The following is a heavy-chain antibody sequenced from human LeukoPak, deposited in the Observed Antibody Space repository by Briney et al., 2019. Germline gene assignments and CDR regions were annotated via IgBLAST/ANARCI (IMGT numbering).Heavy chain of an antibody. CDR2: INHSGST. D-gene: IGHD3-10*01. Sequence: PSETLSLTCAVYGGSFSGYYWSWIRQPPGKGLEWIGEINHSGSTNYNPSLKSRVTISVDTSKNQFSLKLSSVTAADTAVYYCARGGCFITMVRGAFDIWGQGTMVTVSS. J-gene: IGHJ3*02. CDR3: ARGGCFITMVRGAFDI. V-gene: IGHV4-34*01. CDR1: GGSFSGYY.